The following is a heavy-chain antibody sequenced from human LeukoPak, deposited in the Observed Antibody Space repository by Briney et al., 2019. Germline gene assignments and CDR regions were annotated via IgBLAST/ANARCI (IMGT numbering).Heavy chain of an antibody. J-gene: IGHJ4*02. CDR1: GGSFSGYY. Sequence: PSETLSLTCAVYGGSFSGYYWSWIRQPPGKGLKWIGEINHSGSTNYNPSLKSRVTISVDTSKNQFSLKLSSVTAADTAVYYCARSPGILTGYYKFFDYWGQGTLVTVSS. D-gene: IGHD3-9*01. CDR3: ARSPGILTGYYKFFDY. V-gene: IGHV4-34*01. CDR2: INHSGST.